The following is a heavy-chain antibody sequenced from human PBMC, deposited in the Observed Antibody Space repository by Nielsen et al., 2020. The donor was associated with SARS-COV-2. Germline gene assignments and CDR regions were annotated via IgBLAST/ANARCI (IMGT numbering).Heavy chain of an antibody. Sequence: WVRQAPGQGLEWMGWINPNSGGTNYAQKFQGWVTMTRDTSTSTVYMELSSLRSEDTAVYCCARDKGGEYYDFWSGYSNYYYYMDVWGKGTTVTVSS. D-gene: IGHD3-3*01. CDR2: INPNSGGT. V-gene: IGHV1-2*04. CDR3: ARDKGGEYYDFWSGYSNYYYYMDV. J-gene: IGHJ6*03.